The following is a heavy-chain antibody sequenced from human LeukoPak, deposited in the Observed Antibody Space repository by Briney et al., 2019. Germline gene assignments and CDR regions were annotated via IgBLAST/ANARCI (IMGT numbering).Heavy chain of an antibody. CDR1: GFTFSSYG. CDR2: IRYDGSNK. CDR3: AKDRAEVITGGYFDY. D-gene: IGHD3-22*01. V-gene: IGHV3-30*02. J-gene: IGHJ4*02. Sequence: GGSLRLSCAASGFTFSSYGMHWVRQAPGKGLEWVAFIRYDGSNKYYTDSVKGRFTISRDNSKNTLYLQMNSLRAEDTAVYYCAKDRAEVITGGYFDYWGQGTLVTVSS.